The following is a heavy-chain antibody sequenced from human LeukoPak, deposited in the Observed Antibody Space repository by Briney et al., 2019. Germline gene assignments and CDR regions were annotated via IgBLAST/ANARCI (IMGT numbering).Heavy chain of an antibody. V-gene: IGHV4-59*01. Sequence: SETLSLTCTISGGSISSYYYSWIRQPPGKGLEWIGYFCYSGSTNYNPSLKSRVTISVDTSKNQFSLKLSSVTAADTAVYYCARGRVPLVWGQGTLVTVSS. CDR3: ARGRVPLV. J-gene: IGHJ4*02. CDR2: FCYSGST. CDR1: GGSISSYY. D-gene: IGHD2-8*02.